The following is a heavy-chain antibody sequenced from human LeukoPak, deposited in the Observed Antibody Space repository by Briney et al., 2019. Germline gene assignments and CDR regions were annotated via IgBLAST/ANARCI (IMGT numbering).Heavy chain of an antibody. D-gene: IGHD2-8*02. CDR2: ISGNGGST. J-gene: IGHJ6*02. V-gene: IGHV3-23*01. CDR1: GFTFSSYA. Sequence: GGSLRLSCAASGFTFSSYAMSWVRQAPGKGLEWVSVISGNGGSTDHADSVKGRFTISRDNSKNMLYLQMNNLRAEDTAVYYCAKRLGGSGGHYYAMDVWGQGTTVTVS. CDR3: AKRLGGSGGHYYAMDV.